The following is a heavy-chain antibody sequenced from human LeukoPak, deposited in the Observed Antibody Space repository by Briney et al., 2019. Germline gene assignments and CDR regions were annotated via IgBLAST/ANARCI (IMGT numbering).Heavy chain of an antibody. CDR2: INPSGGST. Sequence: ASVKVPCKASGYTFTSYYMHWVRQAPGQGLEWMGIINPSGGSTSYAEKFQGRVTMTRDTSTSTVYMELSSQRSEDTAVYYCARSTVTLIDYWGQGTLVTVSS. J-gene: IGHJ4*02. CDR1: GYTFTSYY. D-gene: IGHD4-17*01. V-gene: IGHV1-46*01. CDR3: ARSTVTLIDY.